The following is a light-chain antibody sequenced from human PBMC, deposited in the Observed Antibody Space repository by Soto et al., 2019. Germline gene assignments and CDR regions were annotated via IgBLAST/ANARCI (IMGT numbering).Light chain of an antibody. CDR2: DNN. CDR1: SSNIGNNY. CDR3: GTWDSSLSAVV. Sequence: QSVLTQPPSVSAAPGQKVTISCSGSSSNIGNNYVSWYQQLPGTAPKLLIYDNNKRPSGIPDRFSGSKSGTSATLGITGLQTGDEADYYCGTWDSSLSAVVFGGGTSSPS. J-gene: IGLJ2*01. V-gene: IGLV1-51*01.